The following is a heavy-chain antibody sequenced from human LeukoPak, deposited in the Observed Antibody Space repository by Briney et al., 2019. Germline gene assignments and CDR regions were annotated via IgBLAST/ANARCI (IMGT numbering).Heavy chain of an antibody. D-gene: IGHD6-19*01. CDR3: ARTPTSYSSPFDY. CDR2: TYYRSKWYN. V-gene: IGHV6-1*01. Sequence: SQSLSLTCAIYGDSVSSNSAAWNSIRQSPSRGLEWLGRTYYRSKWYNDYAVSVKSRITINPDTSKNQFSLQLNSVTPEDTAVYYCARTPTSYSSPFDYWGQGTLVTVSS. CDR1: GDSVSSNSAA. J-gene: IGHJ4*02.